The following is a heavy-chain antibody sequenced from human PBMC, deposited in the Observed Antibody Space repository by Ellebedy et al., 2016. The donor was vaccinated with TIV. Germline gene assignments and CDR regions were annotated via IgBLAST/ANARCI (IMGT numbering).Heavy chain of an antibody. Sequence: GGSLRLXXAASGFTFSSHAMDWVRQAPGKGLEWVSYINADSAAIYYADSVKGRFTISRDNGKSSLYLQMNSLRAEDTAVYYCARDLTGYAMDHWGQGTLVTVSS. CDR2: INADSAAI. CDR1: GFTFSSHA. D-gene: IGHD3-9*01. V-gene: IGHV3-48*04. CDR3: ARDLTGYAMDH. J-gene: IGHJ4*02.